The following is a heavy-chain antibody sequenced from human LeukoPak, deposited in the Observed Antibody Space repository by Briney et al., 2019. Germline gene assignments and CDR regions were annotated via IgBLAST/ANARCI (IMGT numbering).Heavy chain of an antibody. CDR2: ISYSGGT. Sequence: PSETLSLTCTVSGGPISSSSYYWGWIRQPPGKGLEWIGSISYSGGTYYNPSLKSRVTISVDTSKNQFSLRLSSVTAADTAVYYCARLYCSTISCSRAEYFQHWGQGTLVTVSS. CDR1: GGPISSSSYY. J-gene: IGHJ1*01. CDR3: ARLYCSTISCSRAEYFQH. D-gene: IGHD2-2*01. V-gene: IGHV4-39*01.